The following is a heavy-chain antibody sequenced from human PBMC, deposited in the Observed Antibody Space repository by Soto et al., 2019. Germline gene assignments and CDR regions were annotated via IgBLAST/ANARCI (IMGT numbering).Heavy chain of an antibody. D-gene: IGHD4-17*01. Sequence: GSLRLPCAAAGFTISDYYIIWIRQAPGKGLEWVSYISSSSSYTNYADSVKGRFTISRDNAKNSLYLQMNSLRAEDTAVYYCASSTSTTVTSFDYWGQGTLVTVSS. CDR3: ASSTSTTVTSFDY. V-gene: IGHV3-11*06. J-gene: IGHJ4*02. CDR1: GFTISDYY. CDR2: ISSSSSYT.